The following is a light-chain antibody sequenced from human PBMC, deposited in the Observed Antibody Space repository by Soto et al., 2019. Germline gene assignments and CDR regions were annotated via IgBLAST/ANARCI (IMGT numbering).Light chain of an antibody. J-gene: IGKJ1*01. V-gene: IGKV3D-15*01. CDR3: QQYDNWLGT. CDR2: DAS. CDR1: QSVSTN. Sequence: EIVMTQSPATLSVSPGESGTLSCRANQSVSTNLTWYQQTPGHFSMLLIFDASARATGIPARFSGSGSGTDFTLTISSLQSEDFAVYYCQQYDNWLGTFGQGTKV.